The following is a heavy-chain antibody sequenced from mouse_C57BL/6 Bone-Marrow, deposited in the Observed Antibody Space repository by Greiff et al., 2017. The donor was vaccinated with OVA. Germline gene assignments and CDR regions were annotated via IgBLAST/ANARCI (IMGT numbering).Heavy chain of an antibody. D-gene: IGHD2-1*01. Sequence: EVQLQQSGPELVKPGASVKISCKASGYSFTGYYMNWVKQSPEKSLEWIGEINPSTGGTTYNQKFKAKATLTVDKSSTTAYMQLKSLTSEDSAVYYCARTLYSWFAYWGQGTLVTVSA. CDR1: GYSFTGYY. V-gene: IGHV1-42*01. CDR2: INPSTGGT. CDR3: ARTLYSWFAY. J-gene: IGHJ3*01.